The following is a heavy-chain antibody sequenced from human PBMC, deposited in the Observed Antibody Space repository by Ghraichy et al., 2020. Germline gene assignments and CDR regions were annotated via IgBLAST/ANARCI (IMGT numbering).Heavy chain of an antibody. V-gene: IGHV4-59*03. D-gene: IGHD4-23*01. J-gene: IGHJ4*02. CDR2: IYYNGDT. CDR3: ANGGNSLDF. CDR1: GASISRNY. Sequence: SETLSLTCTVSGASISRNYWSWSRQPPGKGLEWIGWIYYNGDTNYNPSLKSRVTISVDASKNKFSLKLSSVTAADTAVYYCANGGNSLDFWGQGTLVTVSS.